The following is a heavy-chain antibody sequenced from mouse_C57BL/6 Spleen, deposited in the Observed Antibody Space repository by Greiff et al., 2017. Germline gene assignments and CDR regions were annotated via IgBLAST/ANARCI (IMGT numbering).Heavy chain of an antibody. CDR1: GISITTGNYR. J-gene: IGHJ4*01. CDR3: ARYGNYDAMDY. D-gene: IGHD2-1*01. Sequence: EVKLDESGPGLVKPSQTVFLTCTVTGISITTGNYRWSWIRQFPGNKLEWIGYIYYSGTITYNPSLTSRTTITRDTPKNQFFLEMNSLTAEDTATYYCARYGNYDAMDYWGQGTSVTVSS. V-gene: IGHV3-5*01. CDR2: IYYSGTI.